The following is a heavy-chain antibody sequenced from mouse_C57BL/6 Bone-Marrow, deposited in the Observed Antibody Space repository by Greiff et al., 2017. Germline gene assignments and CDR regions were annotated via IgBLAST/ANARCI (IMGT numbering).Heavy chain of an antibody. V-gene: IGHV1-69*01. Sequence: VQLQQPGAELVMPGASVKLSCKASGYTFSSYWMHWVKQRPGQGLEWIGEIDPSDSYTNYNQKFKGKSTLTVDKSSSTAYMQLGSLTSEDSAVYNCARLSGTDFDYWGQGTTLTVSS. D-gene: IGHD4-1*01. CDR1: GYTFSSYW. J-gene: IGHJ2*01. CDR2: IDPSDSYT. CDR3: ARLSGTDFDY.